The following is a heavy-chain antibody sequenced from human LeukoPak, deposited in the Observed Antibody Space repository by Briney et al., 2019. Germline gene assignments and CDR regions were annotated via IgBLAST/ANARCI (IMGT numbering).Heavy chain of an antibody. D-gene: IGHD6-13*01. J-gene: IGHJ3*02. CDR1: GGSISGYY. CDR3: ARHSAHSSTNDAFDI. CDR2: IYYSEST. Sequence: SETLSLTCTVSGGSISGYYWSWIRQPAGKGLEWIGSIYYSESTNYNPSLKSRVTILIDKSKDQFSLKLSSVTAADTAVYYCARHSAHSSTNDAFDIWGQGTMVTVSS. V-gene: IGHV4-59*01.